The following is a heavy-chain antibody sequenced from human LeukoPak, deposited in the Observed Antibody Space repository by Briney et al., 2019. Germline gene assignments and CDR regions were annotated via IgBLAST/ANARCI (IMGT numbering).Heavy chain of an antibody. Sequence: GGSLRLSCAASGFTFSHAYMSWVRQAPGKGLEWVGRIKSKTDGGATDYAAPVKGRFIISGDDSRNTLYLQMNSLKTEDTAVYYCTTDAGYSSRCYNWWGQGTLVTVSS. J-gene: IGHJ4*02. CDR1: GFTFSHAY. CDR2: IKSKTDGGAT. D-gene: IGHD6-13*01. V-gene: IGHV3-15*01. CDR3: TTDAGYSSRCYNW.